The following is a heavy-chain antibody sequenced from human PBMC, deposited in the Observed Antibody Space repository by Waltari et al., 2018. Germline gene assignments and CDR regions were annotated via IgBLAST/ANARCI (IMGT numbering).Heavy chain of an antibody. Sequence: QLVQSGAEVKQPGASVKVSCKASGYIFSNSGIPWVRKAPGQGLEWMGWIYPYNGNTKYKQNLQGRVTMTTDTSTTTAYMEIRSLRSDDTAIYYCARDDVDSSNFGGFWGQGTLVTVSS. V-gene: IGHV1-18*01. CDR3: ARDDVDSSNFGGF. CDR1: GYIFSNSG. CDR2: IYPYNGNT. D-gene: IGHD6-13*01. J-gene: IGHJ4*02.